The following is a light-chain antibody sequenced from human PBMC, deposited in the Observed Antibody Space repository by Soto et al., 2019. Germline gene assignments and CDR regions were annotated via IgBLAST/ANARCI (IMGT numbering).Light chain of an antibody. Sequence: DIQMTQSPSTLSASVGDRVTITCRASQSISSWLAWYQQKPGKAPKLLIYKASSLESGVPSRFSGSGSGTXXXXXIXXXXXDDFATYYCQQYNSYPWTFGQGTKVEIK. CDR3: QQYNSYPWT. CDR1: QSISSW. V-gene: IGKV1-5*03. J-gene: IGKJ1*01. CDR2: KAS.